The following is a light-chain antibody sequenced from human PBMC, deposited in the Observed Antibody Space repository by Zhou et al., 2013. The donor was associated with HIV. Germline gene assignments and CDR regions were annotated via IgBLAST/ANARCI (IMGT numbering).Light chain of an antibody. J-gene: IGKJ1*01. CDR3: QQYGNSPRWT. V-gene: IGKV3-20*01. Sequence: EVLMTQSPVTLSVSPGERAILTCRASQYVPSSSLAWYQQKPGQAPRLLIYGVSNRATGIPDRFSGSGSWIDLTLTISSLEPEDFAVYYCQQYGNSPRWTFGQGTKVEIK. CDR2: GVS. CDR1: QYVPSSS.